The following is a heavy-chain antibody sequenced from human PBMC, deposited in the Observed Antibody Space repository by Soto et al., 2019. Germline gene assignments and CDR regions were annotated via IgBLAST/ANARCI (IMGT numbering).Heavy chain of an antibody. D-gene: IGHD6-25*01. J-gene: IGHJ6*02. CDR1: GFTFKFYT. CDR3: ARGSRNIAADYGMDV. Sequence: QVQLVESGGGVVQPGRSLRLSCAASGFTFKFYTMHWVRQAPGKGLEWVTVTSYDGSRKYYAYSVKGRFTISRDNSKNTLYLQMNSLRAEDTAVYYCARGSRNIAADYGMDVWGQGTTVTVSS. V-gene: IGHV3-30-3*01. CDR2: TSYDGSRK.